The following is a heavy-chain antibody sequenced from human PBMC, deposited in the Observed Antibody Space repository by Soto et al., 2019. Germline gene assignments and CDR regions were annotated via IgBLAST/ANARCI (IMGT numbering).Heavy chain of an antibody. V-gene: IGHV4-34*01. D-gene: IGHD7-27*01. CDR3: ARGTPPTGGHKIIFDY. J-gene: IGHJ4*02. CDR2: INHSGST. CDR1: CGSFIGYY. Sequence: SEPLSLTSAVYCGSFIGYYGIWIRQPPGEGLECIGEINHSGSTNYNPSLKSRVTISVDTSKNQFSLKLSSVTAADTAVYYCARGTPPTGGHKIIFDYWGQGTLVTVSS.